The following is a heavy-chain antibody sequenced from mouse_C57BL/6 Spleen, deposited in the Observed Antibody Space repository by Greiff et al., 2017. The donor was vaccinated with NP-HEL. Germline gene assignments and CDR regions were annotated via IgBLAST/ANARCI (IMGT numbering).Heavy chain of an antibody. Sequence: VQLQQSGPELVKPGASVKMSCKASGYTFTDYNMHWVKQSHGKSLEWIGYINPNNGGTSYNQKFKGKATLTVNKSSSTAYMELRSLTSEDSAVYYCARLGYSNYGYFDVWGTGTTVTVSS. J-gene: IGHJ1*03. D-gene: IGHD2-5*01. CDR3: ARLGYSNYGYFDV. V-gene: IGHV1-22*01. CDR2: INPNNGGT. CDR1: GYTFTDYN.